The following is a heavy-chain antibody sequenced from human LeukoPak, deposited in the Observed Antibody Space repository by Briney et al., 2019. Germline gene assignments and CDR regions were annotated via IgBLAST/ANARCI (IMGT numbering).Heavy chain of an antibody. CDR1: GGSIGSSTYY. D-gene: IGHD3-3*01. CDR2: IYYSGST. Sequence: PSETLSLTCTVSGGSIGSSTYYWGWIRQPPGKGLEWIASIYYSGSTNYNPSLKSRVTISVDTSKNQFSLKLSSVTAADTAVYYCASQSPGDFWSGSHMARYFDYWGQGTLVTVSS. CDR3: ASQSPGDFWSGSHMARYFDY. V-gene: IGHV4-39*07. J-gene: IGHJ4*02.